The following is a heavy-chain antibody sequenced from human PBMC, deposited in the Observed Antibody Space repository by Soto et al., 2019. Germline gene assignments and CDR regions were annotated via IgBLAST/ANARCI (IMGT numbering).Heavy chain of an antibody. CDR2: MNPNNGNA. V-gene: IGHV1-8*01. D-gene: IGHD6-25*01. CDR3: ARRKERSGPYYLDL. J-gene: IGHJ4*02. Sequence: GASVKVSCKASGFTFITYDFRWVRQAAGQGLEWMGWMNPNNGNAGFAQKFRGRINMTRNTSISTAYLELSSLRSDDSAVYFCARRKERSGPYYLDLWGQGTQVTAPQ. CDR1: GFTFITYD.